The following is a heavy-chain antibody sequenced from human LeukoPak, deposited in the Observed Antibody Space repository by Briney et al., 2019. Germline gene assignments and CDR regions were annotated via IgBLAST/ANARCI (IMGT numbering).Heavy chain of an antibody. CDR2: IWYDGTNK. D-gene: IGHD3-3*01. Sequence: PGGCLRLSCAASGFTFSSYGMHWVRQAPGKGLECVAVIWYDGTNKYYADSVKGRFTISRDNSKNTLYLQMNSLRAEDTAVYYCAKTFGVDFWSGYYNDAFDIWGQGTVVTVSS. CDR3: AKTFGVDFWSGYYNDAFDI. CDR1: GFTFSSYG. V-gene: IGHV3-33*06. J-gene: IGHJ3*02.